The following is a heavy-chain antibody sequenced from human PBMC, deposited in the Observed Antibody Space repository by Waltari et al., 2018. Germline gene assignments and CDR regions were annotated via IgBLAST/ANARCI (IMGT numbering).Heavy chain of an antibody. Sequence: QVQLQESGPRLVTPSETLSLNCAVSGYSISSGYYWDWIRQPPGKGLEWMGTINHSGLTYYNPSLKSRVTISVDTAKNHFSLGMRSVTAADTAVYYCARGRGLLRGVSGYGYGMDVWGQGTTVTVSS. CDR2: INHSGLT. D-gene: IGHD3-10*01. CDR1: GYSISSGYY. CDR3: ARGRGLLRGVSGYGYGMDV. J-gene: IGHJ6*02. V-gene: IGHV4-38-2*01.